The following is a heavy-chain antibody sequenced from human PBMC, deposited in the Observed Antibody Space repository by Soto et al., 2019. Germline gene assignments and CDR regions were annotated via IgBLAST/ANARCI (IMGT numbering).Heavy chain of an antibody. V-gene: IGHV1-69*04. D-gene: IGHD3-22*01. CDR1: GYTFTSYG. CDR3: AREVELNIHYDSSGYYFDQ. CDR2: IIAMLDIG. Sequence: EASVKVSCKASGYTFTSYGISWVRQAPGQGLEWMGRIIAMLDIGENAQKFQGRVTITADKSTTTAYMELSSLRSEDTAVYYCAREVELNIHYDSSGYYFDQWGQGTLVTVSS. J-gene: IGHJ4*02.